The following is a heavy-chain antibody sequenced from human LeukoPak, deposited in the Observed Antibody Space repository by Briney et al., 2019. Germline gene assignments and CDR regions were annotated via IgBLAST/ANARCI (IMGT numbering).Heavy chain of an antibody. J-gene: IGHJ5*02. Sequence: PGGSLRLSCAASGFPFNSFWMHWVRQAPGKGLEWVSSISASGASTYYADSVKGRFTISRDSSMNTLYLLMNSLRAEDTAVYYCAKGPLRSKNNWFDPWGQGTLVIVSS. V-gene: IGHV3-23*01. CDR2: ISASGAST. CDR1: GFPFNSFW. CDR3: AKGPLRSKNNWFDP. D-gene: IGHD4-17*01.